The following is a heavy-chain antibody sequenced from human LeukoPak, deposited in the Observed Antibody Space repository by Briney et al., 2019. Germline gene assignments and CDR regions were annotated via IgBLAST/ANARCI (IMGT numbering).Heavy chain of an antibody. CDR3: ARQYSSSWYYRGGYYFDY. V-gene: IGHV4-59*08. CDR1: GGSISGYY. Sequence: SETLSLTCTVSGGSISGYYWSWIRQPPGKGLQFIGYIHYTGSTNYNPSLESRVTLSVDTSKNQFSLKLSSVTAADTAVYYCARQYSSSWYYRGGYYFDYWGQGTLVTVSS. J-gene: IGHJ4*02. D-gene: IGHD6-13*01. CDR2: IHYTGST.